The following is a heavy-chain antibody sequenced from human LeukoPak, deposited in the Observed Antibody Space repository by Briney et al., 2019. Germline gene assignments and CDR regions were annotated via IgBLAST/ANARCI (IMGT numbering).Heavy chain of an antibody. V-gene: IGHV3-48*04. D-gene: IGHD3-16*01. CDR1: GFTFNTYA. CDR3: AKDGGQGADY. J-gene: IGHJ4*02. CDR2: ISSSGSTI. Sequence: GGSLRLSCAASGFTFNTYAMNWVRQAPGKGLEWVSYISSSGSTIYYADSVKGRFTISRDNAKNSLYLQMNSLRAEDMAVYYCAKDGGQGADYWGQRTLVSVSS.